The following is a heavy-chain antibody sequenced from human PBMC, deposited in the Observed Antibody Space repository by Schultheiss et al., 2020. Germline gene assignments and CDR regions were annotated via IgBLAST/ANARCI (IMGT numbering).Heavy chain of an antibody. V-gene: IGHV3-23*01. Sequence: GGSLRLSCAASGFTFSSYAMSWVRQAPGKGLEWVSGISGSGRNTYYADSVKGRFTVSRDNSKSTLYLQMNSLRAEDTALYYCAITYCSGGSCYFIDYWGQGTLVTVSS. D-gene: IGHD2-15*01. CDR3: AITYCSGGSCYFIDY. J-gene: IGHJ4*02. CDR2: ISGSGRNT. CDR1: GFTFSSYA.